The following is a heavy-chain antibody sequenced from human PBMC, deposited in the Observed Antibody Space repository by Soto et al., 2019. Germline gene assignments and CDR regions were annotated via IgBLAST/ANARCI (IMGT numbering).Heavy chain of an antibody. CDR2: ISSSDNII. Sequence: QVQLVESGGGLVKPGGSLRLSSAASGFTFSDYYMSWIRQAPGKGLKWVSYISSSDNIIYYADSVKGRFTISRDNAKSSLYLQMNSLRAEDTAVYYCARDRGYYDSSGYFDYWGQGTLVTVSS. V-gene: IGHV3-11*01. D-gene: IGHD3-22*01. J-gene: IGHJ4*02. CDR1: GFTFSDYY. CDR3: ARDRGYYDSSGYFDY.